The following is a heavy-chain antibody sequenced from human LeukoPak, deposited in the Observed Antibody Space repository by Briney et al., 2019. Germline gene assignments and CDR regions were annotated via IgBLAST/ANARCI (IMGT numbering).Heavy chain of an antibody. CDR3: ARLPYGDYEVANWFDP. D-gene: IGHD4-17*01. CDR1: GYRFTSYW. J-gene: IGHJ5*02. V-gene: IGHV5-51*01. Sequence: RGESLKISCKGSGYRFTSYWIGWVRQMPGKGLEWMGIIYPGDSDTRYSPSFQGQVTISADKSISTAYLQWSSLKASDTAMYYCARLPYGDYEVANWFDPWGQGTLVTVSS. CDR2: IYPGDSDT.